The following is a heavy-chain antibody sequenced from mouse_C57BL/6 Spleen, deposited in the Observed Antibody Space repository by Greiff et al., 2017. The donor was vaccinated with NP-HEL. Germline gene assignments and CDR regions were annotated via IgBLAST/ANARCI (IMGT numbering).Heavy chain of an antibody. CDR2: IYPGDGDT. D-gene: IGHD2-4*01. CDR3: ARTYDYELRYYAMDY. J-gene: IGHJ4*01. V-gene: IGHV1-82*01. CDR1: GYAFSSSW. Sequence: QVQLQQSGPELVKPGASVKLSCKASGYAFSSSWMNWVKQRPGKGLEWIGRIYPGDGDTNYNGKFKGKATLTADKSSSTAYMQLSSLTSEDSAVYCCARTYDYELRYYAMDYWGQGTSVTVSS.